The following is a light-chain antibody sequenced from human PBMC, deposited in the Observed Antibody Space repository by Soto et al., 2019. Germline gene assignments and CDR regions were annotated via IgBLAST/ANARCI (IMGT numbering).Light chain of an antibody. CDR1: SSDVGGYNY. CDR3: SSYTSSSTLYV. CDR2: EVS. V-gene: IGLV2-14*01. J-gene: IGLJ1*01. Sequence: LTQPASVSGSPGQSITISCTGSSSDVGGYNYVSWYQQHPGKAPKLMIYEVSNRPSGVSNRFSGSKSGNTASLTISGLQAEEEADYYCSSYTSSSTLYVLGPAKKVTV.